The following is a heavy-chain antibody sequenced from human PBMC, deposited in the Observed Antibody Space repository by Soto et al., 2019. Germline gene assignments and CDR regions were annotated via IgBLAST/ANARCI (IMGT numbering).Heavy chain of an antibody. J-gene: IGHJ6*02. CDR2: ISYDGSNK. D-gene: IGHD6-13*01. CDR3: ARAPPRGIAAPGTWGSGMDV. CDR1: GFSFSSYS. Sequence: GGSLRLSCAASGFSFSSYSMHWVRQAPGKGLEWVAVISYDGSNKYYADSVKGRFTITRDSSKNTVSLQMNSLRLEDTAVYYCARAPPRGIAAPGTWGSGMDVWGQGTTVTVSS. V-gene: IGHV3-30*04.